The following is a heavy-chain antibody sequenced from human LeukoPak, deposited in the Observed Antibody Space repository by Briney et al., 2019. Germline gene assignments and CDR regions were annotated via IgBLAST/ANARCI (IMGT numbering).Heavy chain of an antibody. J-gene: IGHJ4*02. CDR1: SGSISSGVYY. Sequence: SQTLSLTCPVPSGSISSGVYYWSCIRQHPVKGLEWLGYIYYSGSTYYNPSLKSRVNISVATSKNQFSLKLSSVTAADTAVYYCARGVRWLQLSYFDYWGQGTLVTVSS. V-gene: IGHV4-31*03. CDR3: ARGVRWLQLSYFDY. D-gene: IGHD5-24*01. CDR2: IYYSGST.